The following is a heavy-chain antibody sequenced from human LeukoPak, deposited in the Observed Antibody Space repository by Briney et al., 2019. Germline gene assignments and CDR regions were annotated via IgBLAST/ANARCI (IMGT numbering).Heavy chain of an antibody. D-gene: IGHD5-24*01. V-gene: IGHV1-69*13. CDR3: ARGGGLRATITFSGY. CDR1: GGTFSSYA. J-gene: IGHJ4*02. CDR2: IIPIFGTA. Sequence: GASVKVSCKASGGTFSSYAISWVRQAPGQGLEWMGGIIPIFGTANYAQKFQGRVTITADESTSTAYMELSNLRSEDTAVYYCARGGGLRATITFSGYWGQGTLVTVSS.